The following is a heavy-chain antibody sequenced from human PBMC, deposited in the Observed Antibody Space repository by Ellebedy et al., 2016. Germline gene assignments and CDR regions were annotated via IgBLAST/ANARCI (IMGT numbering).Heavy chain of an antibody. CDR2: ISSSSSYI. CDR1: GFTFSSYS. Sequence: GESLKISXAASGFTFSSYSMNWVRQAPGKGLEWVSSISSSSSYIYYADSVKGRFTISRDNSKNTLYLQMNSLRAEDTAVYYCARDRAMSVYYYGSGSYTPRPYWGQGTLVTVSS. V-gene: IGHV3-21*01. J-gene: IGHJ4*02. D-gene: IGHD3-10*01. CDR3: ARDRAMSVYYYGSGSYTPRPY.